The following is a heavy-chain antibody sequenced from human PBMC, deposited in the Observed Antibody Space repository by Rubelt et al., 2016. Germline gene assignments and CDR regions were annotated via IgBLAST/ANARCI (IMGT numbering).Heavy chain of an antibody. V-gene: IGHV3-66*01. CDR2: IYSGGST. CDR3: GKDSSTTVAADDF. J-gene: IGHJ4*02. Sequence: EVQLVESGGGLVQPGGSLRLSCAASGFTFRYYWMHWVRQTPGKGLEWVSIIYSGGSTYYADSVRGRFTISRDNSKSTLYLQMNNLRAEDTAVYYCGKDSSTTVAADDFWGQRTLVTVSS. CDR1: GFTFRYYW. D-gene: IGHD1-1*01.